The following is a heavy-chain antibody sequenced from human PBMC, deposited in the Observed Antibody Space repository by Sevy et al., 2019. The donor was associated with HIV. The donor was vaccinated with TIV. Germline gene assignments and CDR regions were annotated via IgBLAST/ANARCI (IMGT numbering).Heavy chain of an antibody. Sequence: GGYLRLSCAASGFTFSSYSMNWVRQAPGKGLEWVSYISSSSSTIYYADSVKGRFTISRDDAKNSLYLQMNSLRAEDTAVYYCARAVLSVTTAYDAFDIWGQGTMVTVSS. V-gene: IGHV3-48*01. D-gene: IGHD4-17*01. J-gene: IGHJ3*02. CDR2: ISSSSSTI. CDR1: GFTFSSYS. CDR3: ARAVLSVTTAYDAFDI.